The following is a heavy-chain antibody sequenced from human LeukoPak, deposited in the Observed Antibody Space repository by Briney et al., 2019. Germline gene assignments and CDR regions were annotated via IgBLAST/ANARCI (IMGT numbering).Heavy chain of an antibody. V-gene: IGHV3-7*01. CDR2: IKQDGSEK. D-gene: IGHD3-3*01. CDR1: GFTFNNAW. Sequence: GGSLRLSCAASGFTFNNAWMSWVRQAPGKGLEWVANIKQDGSEKYYVDSVKGRFTISRDNAKNSLYLQMNSLRAEDTAVYYCARGRTTNKPDYDFWSGYYADTYYYYMDVWGKGTTVTVSS. CDR3: ARGRTTNKPDYDFWSGYYADTYYYYMDV. J-gene: IGHJ6*03.